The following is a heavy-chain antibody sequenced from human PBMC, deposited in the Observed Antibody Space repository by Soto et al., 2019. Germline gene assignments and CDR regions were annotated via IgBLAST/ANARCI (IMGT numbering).Heavy chain of an antibody. D-gene: IGHD2-2*01. CDR2: IYSSGKT. J-gene: IGHJ3*01. CDR3: ARERTYQMFGDDALDF. Sequence: SETLSLTCTVSGGSLNNYNWNWIRQSAGTGLEWIGPIYSSGKTYYNPSLKSRVTLSLDMLNNQISLKVTSVTAADTAMYYCARERTYQMFGDDALDFWGLGTMVTGSS. V-gene: IGHV4-4*07. CDR1: GGSLNNYN.